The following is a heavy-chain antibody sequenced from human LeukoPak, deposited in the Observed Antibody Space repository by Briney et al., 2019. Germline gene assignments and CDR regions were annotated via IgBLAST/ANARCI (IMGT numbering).Heavy chain of an antibody. CDR3: ARTRAGDFWSGYYGIDY. CDR2: INTYNGNT. Sequence: ASVKVSCKASGGTFSSYAISRVRQAPGQGLEWMGWINTYNGNTNYAQKLQGRVTMTTDTSTSTAYMELRSLRSDDRAMYYCARTRAGDFWSGYYGIDYWGQGTLVTVSS. V-gene: IGHV1-18*01. CDR1: GGTFSSYA. J-gene: IGHJ4*02. D-gene: IGHD3-3*01.